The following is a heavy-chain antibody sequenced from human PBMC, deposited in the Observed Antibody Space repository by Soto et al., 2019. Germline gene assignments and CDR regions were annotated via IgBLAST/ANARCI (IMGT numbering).Heavy chain of an antibody. CDR3: AGKGNGFEP. Sequence: SETLSLTCTVSGGSISSSYWSCIRQPPGKGLEGIGYIFFTGSTNYNPSLKSRVTISVDTSKNQFSLRLTSVTAADTAVYYCAGKGNGFEPWGQGTMVTVSS. CDR2: IFFTGST. CDR1: GGSISSSY. J-gene: IGHJ5*02. V-gene: IGHV4-59*01.